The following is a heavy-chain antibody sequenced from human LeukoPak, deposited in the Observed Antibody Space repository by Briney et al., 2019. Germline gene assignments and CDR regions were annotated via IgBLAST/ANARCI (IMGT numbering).Heavy chain of an antibody. V-gene: IGHV4-30-2*01. CDR1: GVSISSGGYS. D-gene: IGHD6-13*01. Sequence: SETLSLTCAVSGVSISSGGYSWSWIRQPPGKGLEWIGYIYHSGSTYYNPSLKSRVTISVDRSKTQFSLKLSSVTAADTAVYYCARIAAGSNYYFDYWGQGTLVTVSS. CDR3: ARIAAGSNYYFDY. J-gene: IGHJ4*02. CDR2: IYHSGST.